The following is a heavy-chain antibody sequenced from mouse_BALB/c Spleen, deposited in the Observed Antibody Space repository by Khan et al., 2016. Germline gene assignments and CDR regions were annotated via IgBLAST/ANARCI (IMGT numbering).Heavy chain of an antibody. D-gene: IGHD2-1*01. J-gene: IGHJ2*01. CDR2: IRSKANNHAA. CDR3: TWPRVTHFDY. CDR1: GFTFSDAW. V-gene: IGHV6-6*01. Sequence: EVKLEESGGGLVQPGGSMKLSCVATGFTFSDAWVDWVRQSPEKGLEWVAEIRSKANNHAAYYAESVKGRFTISRDDSKSSVYLQMNNLRAEDTGSYHCTWPRVTHFDYWGQGTTLTVSS.